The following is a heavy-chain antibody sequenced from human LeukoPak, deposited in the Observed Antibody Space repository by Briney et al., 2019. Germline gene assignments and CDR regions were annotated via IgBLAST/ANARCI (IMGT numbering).Heavy chain of an antibody. CDR2: IYYSGST. J-gene: IGHJ6*03. Sequence: SETLSLTCTVSGGSISSSSYYWGWIRQPPGKGLEWIGSIYYSGSTYYNPSLKSRVTISVDTSKNQFSLKLSSVTAADTAVYYCARGGDGYNYGYYYMDVWGKGTTVTVSS. V-gene: IGHV4-39*01. D-gene: IGHD5-24*01. CDR3: ARGGDGYNYGYYYMDV. CDR1: GGSISSSSYY.